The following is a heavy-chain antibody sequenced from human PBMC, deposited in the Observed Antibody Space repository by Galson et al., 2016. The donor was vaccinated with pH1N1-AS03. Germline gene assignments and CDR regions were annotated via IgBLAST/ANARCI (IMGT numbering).Heavy chain of an antibody. V-gene: IGHV4-59*12. Sequence: ETLSLTCTVSGGSISPYYWSWIRQPPGKGLEWIAYIHYTGATNYNPSLKSRVTISLDTSKDQFSLKLSSVTAADTAVYYCARDAPIAASSNLVRVFAFDVWGQGTMVSVSS. J-gene: IGHJ3*01. CDR1: GGSISPYY. CDR2: IHYTGAT. CDR3: ARDAPIAASSNLVRVFAFDV. D-gene: IGHD5-24*01.